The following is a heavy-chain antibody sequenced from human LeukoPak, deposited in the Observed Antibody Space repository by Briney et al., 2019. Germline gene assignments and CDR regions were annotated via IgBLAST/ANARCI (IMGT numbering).Heavy chain of an antibody. CDR3: ARGSDYVWGSYRPNHYFDY. D-gene: IGHD3-16*02. J-gene: IGHJ4*02. CDR2: IYYSGST. Sequence: PSQTLSLTCTVSGGSISSGGYYWSWIRQHPGKGLEWIGYIYYSGSTYYNPSLKSRVTMSVDTSKNQFSLKLSSVTAADTAVYYCARGSDYVWGSYRPNHYFDYWGQGTLVTVSS. V-gene: IGHV4-31*03. CDR1: GGSISSGGYY.